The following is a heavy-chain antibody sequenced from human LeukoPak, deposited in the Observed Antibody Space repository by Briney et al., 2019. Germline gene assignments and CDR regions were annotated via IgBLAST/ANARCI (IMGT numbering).Heavy chain of an antibody. CDR1: EFTFSSYT. CDR3: ANRDPSSTWYQF. J-gene: IGHJ4*02. Sequence: GGSLRLSCAASEFTFSSYTMNWVRQAPGKGLEWVSSLSSSSTYIYYADSVKGRFTISRDNAKNSLYLQMNSLRAEDTAVYYCANRDPSSTWYQFWGQGTLVTVSS. V-gene: IGHV3-21*04. D-gene: IGHD6-13*01. CDR2: LSSSSTYI.